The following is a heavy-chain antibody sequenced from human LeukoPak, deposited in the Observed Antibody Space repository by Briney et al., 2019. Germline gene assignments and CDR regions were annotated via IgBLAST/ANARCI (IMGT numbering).Heavy chain of an antibody. J-gene: IGHJ4*02. D-gene: IGHD6-19*01. V-gene: IGHV1-69*06. CDR3: ARDIPFSYSSGWTWAKPLEY. Sequence: SVKVSCKASGGTFSSYAISWVRQAPGQGLEWMGGIIPIFGTANYAQKFQGRVTITADKSTSTAYMELSSLRSEDTAVYYSARDIPFSYSSGWTWAKPLEYWGQGTLVTVS. CDR1: GGTFSSYA. CDR2: IIPIFGTA.